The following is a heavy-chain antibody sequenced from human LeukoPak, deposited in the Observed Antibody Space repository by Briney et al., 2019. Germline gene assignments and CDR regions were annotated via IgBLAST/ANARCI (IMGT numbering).Heavy chain of an antibody. V-gene: IGHV4-61*05. CDR1: GGSISSRNYY. CDR3: ARHGRIVGATSWFDP. J-gene: IGHJ5*02. CDR2: IYYSGST. Sequence: PSETLSLTCTVSGGSISSRNYYWSWIRQPPGRGLEWIGYIYYSGSTNYNPSLKSRVTISVDTSKNQFSLKLSSVTAADTAVYYCARHGRIVGATSWFDPWGQGTLVTVSS. D-gene: IGHD1-26*01.